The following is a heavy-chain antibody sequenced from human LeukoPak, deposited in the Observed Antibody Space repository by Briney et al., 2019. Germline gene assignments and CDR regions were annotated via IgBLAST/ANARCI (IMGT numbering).Heavy chain of an antibody. CDR3: AREADILYSRGSPFDD. CDR2: VYYSGST. CDR1: GDSINTNIYY. Sequence: SETLSLTCTVSGDSINTNIYYWGWIRQPPGKGLEWIGHVYYSGSTYSNPSLRGRVTILLDTSNNHFSLRLNSVTAADTAVYYCAREADILYSRGSPFDDWGQGTLVTVSS. V-gene: IGHV4-39*02. J-gene: IGHJ4*02. D-gene: IGHD6-13*01.